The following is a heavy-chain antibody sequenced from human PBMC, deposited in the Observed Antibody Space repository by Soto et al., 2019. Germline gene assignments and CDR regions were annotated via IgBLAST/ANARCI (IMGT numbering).Heavy chain of an antibody. CDR3: TRRYNWNGNYFDP. J-gene: IGHJ5*02. Sequence: SETLSLTCTVSGASISVHSYYWTWIRQPPGKGLEWIGSSYYSGTTYFNQSLKSRATISVDTSKNQFSLRLTSVTAADTAIYYCTRRYNWNGNYFDPWGPGALVTVSS. V-gene: IGHV4-39*01. CDR2: SYYSGTT. CDR1: GASISVHSYY. D-gene: IGHD1-20*01.